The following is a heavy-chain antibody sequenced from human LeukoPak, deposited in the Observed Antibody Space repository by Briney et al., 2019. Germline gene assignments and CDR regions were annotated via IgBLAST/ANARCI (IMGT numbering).Heavy chain of an antibody. CDR2: INPSGGGT. D-gene: IGHD3-10*01. CDR3: AVDPGTYYYNY. V-gene: IGHV1-46*01. CDR1: GYTFTSYY. J-gene: IGHJ4*02. Sequence: ASVKVSCKASGYTFTSYYIHWVRQAPGQGLEWMGVINPSGGGTNCAQKFQGSVTMTRDPSTSTVYMELSSLRSEDTAVYYCAVDPGTYYYNYWGQGTLVTVSS.